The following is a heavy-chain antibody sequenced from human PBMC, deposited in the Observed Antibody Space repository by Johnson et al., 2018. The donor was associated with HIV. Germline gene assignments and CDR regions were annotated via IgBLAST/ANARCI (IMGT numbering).Heavy chain of an antibody. J-gene: IGHJ3*02. CDR2: ISYDETKK. CDR1: GFTFSSYA. V-gene: IGHV3-30*07. D-gene: IGHD6-13*01. Sequence: QVQLVESGGGVVQPGRSLRLSCAASGFTFSSYAMHWVRQAPGKGLQLVAFISYDETKKYYVDSVKGRFTISRDYAKNSLYLQMNSLRAEDTALYYCARDTWVWAFDIWGQGTMVTVSS. CDR3: ARDTWVWAFDI.